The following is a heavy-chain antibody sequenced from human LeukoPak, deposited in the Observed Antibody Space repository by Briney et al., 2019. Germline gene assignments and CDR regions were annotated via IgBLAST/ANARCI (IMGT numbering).Heavy chain of an antibody. Sequence: GASVKVSCKASGYTFTGHYMHWVRQAPGQGLEWMGWINPNSGGTKYAQKFQGRVTMTRDTSISIAYMELSRLRSDDTAVYYCARAKGYSGYDYWFDPWGQGTLVTVSS. CDR3: ARAKGYSGYDYWFDP. CDR2: INPNSGGT. D-gene: IGHD5-12*01. CDR1: GYTFTGHY. V-gene: IGHV1-2*02. J-gene: IGHJ5*02.